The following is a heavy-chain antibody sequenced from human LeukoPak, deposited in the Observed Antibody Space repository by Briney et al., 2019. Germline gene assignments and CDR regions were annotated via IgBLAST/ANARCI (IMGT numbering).Heavy chain of an antibody. CDR3: VSDSSSSSVDY. D-gene: IGHD6-6*01. CDR2: INPNSGAT. CDR1: GYTFTGYY. V-gene: IGHV1-2*02. Sequence: ASVKVSCKASGYTFTGYYMHWVRQPPGQGLEWMGWINPNSGATNYAQKFQGRVTMTRDTSISTANMEVSRLRSDDTAVYYCVSDSSSSSVDYWGQGTLVSVSS. J-gene: IGHJ4*02.